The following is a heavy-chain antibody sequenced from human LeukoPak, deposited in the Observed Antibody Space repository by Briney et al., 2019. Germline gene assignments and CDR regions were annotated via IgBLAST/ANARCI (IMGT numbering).Heavy chain of an antibody. CDR3: ARNYCDSSGYYYFDY. J-gene: IGHJ4*02. D-gene: IGHD3-22*01. V-gene: IGHV1-69*02. CDR1: GGTFSSYT. Sequence: SVKVSCKASGGTFSSYTISWVRQAPGQGLEWMGRIIPILGIANYAQKFQGRVTITADKSTSTAYMELSSLRSEDTAVYYCARNYCDSSGYYYFDYWGQGTLVTVSS. CDR2: IIPILGIA.